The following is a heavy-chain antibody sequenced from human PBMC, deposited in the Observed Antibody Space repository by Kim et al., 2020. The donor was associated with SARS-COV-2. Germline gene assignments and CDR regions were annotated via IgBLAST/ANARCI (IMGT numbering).Heavy chain of an antibody. Sequence: SETLSLTCTVSGGSISSYYWSWIRQPPGKGLEWIGYIYYSGSTNYNPSLKSRVTISVDTSKNQFSLKLSSVTAADTAVYYCARGSLYYYDSSGYPFDYWGQRTLVTVSA. CDR3: ARGSLYYYDSSGYPFDY. CDR2: IYYSGST. J-gene: IGHJ4*02. V-gene: IGHV4-59*08. D-gene: IGHD3-22*01. CDR1: GGSISSYY.